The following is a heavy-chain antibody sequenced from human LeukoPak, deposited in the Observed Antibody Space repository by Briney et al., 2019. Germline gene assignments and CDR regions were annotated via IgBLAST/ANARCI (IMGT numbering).Heavy chain of an antibody. D-gene: IGHD2-2*01. CDR2: ISGSGRNT. J-gene: IGHJ5*02. V-gene: IGHV3-23*01. CDR1: GFIFSSSA. Sequence: GVSLRLSCAASGFIFSSSAMIWVRQAPGEGREWVSAISGSGRNTYYADSVKSRFTISRDNSKDTLYLQRNSLRAEDTAVYYCARGSNYCSSISCHMNHWGQGTLVNVSS. CDR3: ARGSNYCSSISCHMNH.